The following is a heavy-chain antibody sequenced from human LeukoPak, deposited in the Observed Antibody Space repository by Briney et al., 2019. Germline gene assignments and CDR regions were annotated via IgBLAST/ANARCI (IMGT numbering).Heavy chain of an antibody. J-gene: IGHJ4*02. CDR3: ARSTKFSSSWYDYFDY. Sequence: PSETLSLTCTVSGDSLSPYYWNWIRQPPGKGLEWTGYVYDTGTTNYNPSLKSRVTISVDTSKKYFSLRLSSVTAADTAVYYCARSTKFSSSWYDYFDYWPQGTLVTVSS. CDR1: GDSLSPYY. D-gene: IGHD6-13*01. V-gene: IGHV4-59*01. CDR2: VYDTGTT.